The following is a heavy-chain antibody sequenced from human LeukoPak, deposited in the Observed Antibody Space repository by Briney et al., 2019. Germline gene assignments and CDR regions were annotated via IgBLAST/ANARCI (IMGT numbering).Heavy chain of an antibody. D-gene: IGHD1-26*01. CDR1: GGSISSYY. CDR3: ARGRGRVGATDY. Sequence: PSETLSLTCTVSGGSISSYYWNWIRQPPGKGLEWIGYIFYSGRTNYNPSLKSRVTISVDTSKNWFSLRLTSVTAADTAVYYCARGRGRVGATDYWGQGTLVTVSS. CDR2: IFYSGRT. V-gene: IGHV4-59*01. J-gene: IGHJ4*02.